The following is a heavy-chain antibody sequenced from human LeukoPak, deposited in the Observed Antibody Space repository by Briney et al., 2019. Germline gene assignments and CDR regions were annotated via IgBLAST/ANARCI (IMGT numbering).Heavy chain of an antibody. CDR1: GGSISSYY. D-gene: IGHD1-20*01. CDR3: ARDGISGTPHFDY. J-gene: IGHJ4*02. CDR2: VHDSGST. Sequence: SETLSLTCTVSGGSISSYYWSWIRQPPGKGLEWIGHVHDSGSTKYNPSLKSRVTISVDTSKNQFSLKLSSVTAADTAVYYCARDGISGTPHFDYWGQGTLVTVSS. V-gene: IGHV4-59*01.